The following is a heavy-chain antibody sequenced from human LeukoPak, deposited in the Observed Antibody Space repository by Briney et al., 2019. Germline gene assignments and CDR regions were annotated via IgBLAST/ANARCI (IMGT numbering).Heavy chain of an antibody. CDR1: GYTFTDFG. V-gene: IGHV1-18*01. J-gene: IGHJ4*02. D-gene: IGHD5-18*01. CDR3: TRDLGVDTTMIFFDY. Sequence: ASVKVSCKASGYTFTDFGISWVRQAAGQGLEWMGWISAYNGNKNYVQKFQGRVTMTTDTSTSTAYMELTSLRSDDTAMYYCTRDLGVDTTMIFFDYWGQGTLVTVSS. CDR2: ISAYNGNK.